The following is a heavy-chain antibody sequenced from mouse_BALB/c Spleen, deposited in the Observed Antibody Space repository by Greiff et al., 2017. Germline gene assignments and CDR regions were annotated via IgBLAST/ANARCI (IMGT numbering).Heavy chain of an antibody. V-gene: IGHV5-9-3*01. CDR3: GTGNFDY. CDR1: GFTFSSYA. J-gene: IGHJ2*01. Sequence: EVNVVESGGGLVKPGGSLKLSCAASGFTFSSYAMSWVRQTPEKRLEWVATISSGGSYTYYPDSVKGRFTISRDNAKNTLYLQMSSLRSEDTAMYYCGTGNFDYWGQGTTLTVSS. D-gene: IGHD4-1*01. CDR2: ISSGGSYT.